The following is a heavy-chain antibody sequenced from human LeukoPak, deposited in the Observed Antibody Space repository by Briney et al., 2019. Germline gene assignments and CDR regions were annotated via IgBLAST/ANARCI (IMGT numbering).Heavy chain of an antibody. V-gene: IGHV3-30*03. J-gene: IGHJ6*03. CDR2: ISYDGSNK. CDR1: GFTFSSYG. D-gene: IGHD2-15*01. Sequence: GGSLRLSCAASGFTFSSYGMHWLRQAPGKGLEGVAVISYDGSNKYYADSVKGRFTISRDSAKNSLFLQMNSLRAEDTAVYYCARVLRYCSGGNCYSGGLGYMDVWGKGTTVTISS. CDR3: ARVLRYCSGGNCYSGGLGYMDV.